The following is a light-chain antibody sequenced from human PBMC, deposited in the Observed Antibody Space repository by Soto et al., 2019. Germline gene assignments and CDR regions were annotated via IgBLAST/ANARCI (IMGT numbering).Light chain of an antibody. CDR3: QHRGSWPRS. Sequence: DIVLTQSPATLSLSPGERATLSCTASQSVGTSVAWYKQQPGQAPRLLIHDAAYRASGIPERFSGSGSGTAFSLSISRLEPDDFAVYYCQHRGSWPRSFGRGTKVEI. J-gene: IGKJ1*01. V-gene: IGKV3-11*01. CDR2: DAA. CDR1: QSVGTS.